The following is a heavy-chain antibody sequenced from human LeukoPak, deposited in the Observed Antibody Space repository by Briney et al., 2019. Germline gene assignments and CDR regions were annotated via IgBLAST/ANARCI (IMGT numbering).Heavy chain of an antibody. Sequence: GGSLRLSCAASGFTFSSYGMHWVRQAPGKGLVWVSHINNEGSDTRYADSVKGRFTISRDNGKNTVYLQMNSLRADDAAVYYCATKAGNYQERVSLDYWGQGILVTVSS. V-gene: IGHV3-74*01. CDR2: INNEGSDT. CDR3: ATKAGNYQERVSLDY. J-gene: IGHJ4*02. CDR1: GFTFSSYG. D-gene: IGHD3-10*01.